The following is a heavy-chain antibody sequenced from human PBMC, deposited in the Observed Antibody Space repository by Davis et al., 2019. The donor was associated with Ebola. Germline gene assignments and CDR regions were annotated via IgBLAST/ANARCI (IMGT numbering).Heavy chain of an antibody. J-gene: IGHJ6*02. D-gene: IGHD2-15*01. V-gene: IGHV3-11*01. Sequence: GESLKISCAASGFTFSDYYMSWIRQAPGKGLEWVSYISSSGSTIYYADSVKGRFTLSRDNAKNSLYLQMNSLRDEDTAVYYCARVSCSGGSCYDYYGMDVWGQGTTVTVSS. CDR3: ARVSCSGGSCYDYYGMDV. CDR2: ISSSGSTI. CDR1: GFTFSDYY.